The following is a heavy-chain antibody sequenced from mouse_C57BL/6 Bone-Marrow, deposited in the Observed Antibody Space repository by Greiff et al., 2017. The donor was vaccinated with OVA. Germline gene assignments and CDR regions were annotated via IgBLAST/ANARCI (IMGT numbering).Heavy chain of an antibody. CDR2: IRNKANGYTT. J-gene: IGHJ2*01. V-gene: IGHV7-3*01. Sequence: EVQLVESGGGLVQPGGSLSLSCAASGFTFTDYYMSWVRQPPGKALEWLGFIRNKANGYTTEYSASVKGRFTISRDNSQSILYLQMNALRAEDSATYYCARFLLGPYCDYWGQGTTLTVSS. CDR3: ARFLLGPYCDY. CDR1: GFTFTDYY. D-gene: IGHD4-1*01.